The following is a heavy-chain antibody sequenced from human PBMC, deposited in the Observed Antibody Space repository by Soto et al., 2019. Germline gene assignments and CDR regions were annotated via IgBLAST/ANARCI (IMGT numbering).Heavy chain of an antibody. CDR3: AKDPGSSWYEIDY. V-gene: IGHV3-48*03. D-gene: IGHD6-13*01. CDR2: IDKSGTTR. CDR1: GCSFSSYG. J-gene: IGHJ4*02. Sequence: PGGSLRRSCVGGGCSFSSYGMNWVRQRRGKGLEWLSSIDKSGTTRYYADSVKSRFTISRDNAKNTLYLQMNSLRAEDTAVYYCAKDPGSSWYEIDYWGQGT.